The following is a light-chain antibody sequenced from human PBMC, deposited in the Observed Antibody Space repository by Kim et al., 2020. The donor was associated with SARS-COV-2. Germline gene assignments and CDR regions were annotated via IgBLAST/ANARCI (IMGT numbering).Light chain of an antibody. V-gene: IGLV4-69*01. Sequence: ASVKFTCTLSSGHSSYAVAWHQQQPEKGPRYLMKVNSDGSHTKGDGIPDRFSGSSSGAERYLTISSLQSDDEADYYCQTWGTGIGVFGGGTQLTVL. CDR2: VNSDGSH. CDR3: QTWGTGIGV. J-gene: IGLJ3*02. CDR1: SGHSSYA.